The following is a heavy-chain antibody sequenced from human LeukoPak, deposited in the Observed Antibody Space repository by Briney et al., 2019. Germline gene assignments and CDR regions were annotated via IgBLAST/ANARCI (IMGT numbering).Heavy chain of an antibody. J-gene: IGHJ4*02. Sequence: GESLKISCKGSGYSFTSYWIGCVSQMPGKGLEWMGAIYPGDSDTRYSPSFQGQVTIAVDKSISTAYLQWGSLEASDTAMYFCARSGSSSLRSIDYWGRRILVTVSS. D-gene: IGHD2-15*01. CDR1: GYSFTSYW. V-gene: IGHV5-51*01. CDR3: ARSGSSSLRSIDY. CDR2: IYPGDSDT.